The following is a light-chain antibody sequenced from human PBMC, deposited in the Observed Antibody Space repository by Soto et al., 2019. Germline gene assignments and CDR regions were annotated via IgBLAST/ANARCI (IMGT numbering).Light chain of an antibody. V-gene: IGKV3-20*01. J-gene: IGKJ3*01. Sequence: EIVLTQSPGTLSLSPGERATLSCRASQSVSSSYLAWYQQKPGQAPRLLIYGASSRATGIPDRFTGSGSGTDFTLTISRLEPEDFAVYYCQQYGSSPSEPFTFGPGTKVDIK. CDR1: QSVSSSY. CDR3: QQYGSSPSEPFT. CDR2: GAS.